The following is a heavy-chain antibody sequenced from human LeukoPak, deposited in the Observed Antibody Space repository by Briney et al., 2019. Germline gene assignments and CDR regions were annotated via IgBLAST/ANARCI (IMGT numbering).Heavy chain of an antibody. CDR3: AREERSDYDILTGCP. Sequence: ASVKVSCKASGYTFTGYYMHWVRQAPGQGLEWMGWINTNTGNPTYAQGFTGRFVFSLDTSVSTAYLQISSLKAEDTAVYYCAREERSDYDILTGCPWGQGTLVTVSS. J-gene: IGHJ5*02. CDR2: INTNTGNP. CDR1: GYTFTGYY. V-gene: IGHV7-4-1*02. D-gene: IGHD3-9*01.